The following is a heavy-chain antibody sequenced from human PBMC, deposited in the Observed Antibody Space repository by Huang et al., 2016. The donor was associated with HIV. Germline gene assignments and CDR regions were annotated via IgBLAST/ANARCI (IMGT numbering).Heavy chain of an antibody. CDR3: ARDPTSGKDALEI. CDR1: GYTFTSYG. D-gene: IGHD3-10*01. V-gene: IGHV1-18*01. CDR2: VNPYNGNT. Sequence: QVHLVQSGPEVKKPGASVKVSCKALGYTFTSYGITWVRQAPGQGLVWVGWVNPYNGNTNYAQTLQGRVTMTTDTSTSTAYMGLRSLRSDDTAIYYCARDPTSGKDALEIWGQGTLVTVSS. J-gene: IGHJ3*02.